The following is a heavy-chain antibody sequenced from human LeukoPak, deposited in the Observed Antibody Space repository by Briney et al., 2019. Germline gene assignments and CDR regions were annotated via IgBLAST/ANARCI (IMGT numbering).Heavy chain of an antibody. J-gene: IGHJ6*02. V-gene: IGHV1-46*01. Sequence: GASVKVSCKASGYTFTSYYMHWVRQAPGQGLEWMGIINPSGGSTSYAQKFQGRVTMTRDTSTSTVYMELSSLRSEDTAVYYCARGGYGDYGRGYYYGMDVWGQGTTVTVSS. CDR3: ARGGYGDYGRGYYYGMDV. CDR1: GYTFTSYY. CDR2: INPSGGST. D-gene: IGHD4-17*01.